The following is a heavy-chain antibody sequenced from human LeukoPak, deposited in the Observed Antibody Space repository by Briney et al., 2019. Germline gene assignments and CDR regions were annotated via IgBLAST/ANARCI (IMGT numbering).Heavy chain of an antibody. D-gene: IGHD2-21*02. CDR3: ARDLIVVVTGYYYYGMDV. J-gene: IGHJ6*02. CDR2: INTGNGNT. V-gene: IGHV1-3*04. Sequence: ASVKVSCKASGYTFTSYAMHWVRQAPGQRLEWMGWINTGNGNTKYSQKFQGRVTITRDTSASTAYMELSSLRSEDTAVYYCARDLIVVVTGYYYYGMDVWGQGTMVTVSS. CDR1: GYTFTSYA.